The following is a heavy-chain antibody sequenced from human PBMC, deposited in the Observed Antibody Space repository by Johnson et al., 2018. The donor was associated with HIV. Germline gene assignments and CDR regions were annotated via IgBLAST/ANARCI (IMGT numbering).Heavy chain of an antibody. V-gene: IGHV3-30-3*01. CDR1: GFTFSSYA. Sequence: QVQLVESGGGVVQPGRSLRLSCAASGFTFSSYALHWVRQAPGKGLDWVAIISYDGSNEYYADSVKGRFTISRDNSKNTLYLQMNSLRAEDTAVYYYARDNWKYAFDIWGQGTMVTVSS. CDR3: ARDNWKYAFDI. CDR2: ISYDGSNE. J-gene: IGHJ3*02. D-gene: IGHD1-20*01.